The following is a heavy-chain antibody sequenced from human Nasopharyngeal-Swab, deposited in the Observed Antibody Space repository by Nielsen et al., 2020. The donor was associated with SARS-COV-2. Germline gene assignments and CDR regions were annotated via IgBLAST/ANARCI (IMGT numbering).Heavy chain of an antibody. Sequence: VRQMPGKGLEWMGFIYPGDSDTRYSPSFQGQVTISADKPISTAYLQWSSLKASDTAMYYCARQLERTYYYYGMDVWGQGTTVTVSS. CDR3: ARQLERTYYYYGMDV. J-gene: IGHJ6*02. V-gene: IGHV5-51*01. CDR2: IYPGDSDT. D-gene: IGHD1-1*01.